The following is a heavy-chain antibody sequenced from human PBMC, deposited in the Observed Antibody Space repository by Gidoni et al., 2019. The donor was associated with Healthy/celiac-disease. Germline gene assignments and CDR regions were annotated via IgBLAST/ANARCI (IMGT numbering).Heavy chain of an antibody. Sequence: QVQLQESGPGLVQPSETLSVTCTVSGGSISSYYWSWIRQPPGKGLEWIGYIYYSGSTNYNPSLKRRVTISVDTSKNQFSLKLSSVTAADTAVYYCARGLGRLAHFDYWGQGTLVTVSS. CDR1: GGSISSYY. CDR3: ARGLGRLAHFDY. CDR2: IYYSGST. J-gene: IGHJ4*02. D-gene: IGHD6-19*01. V-gene: IGHV4-59*01.